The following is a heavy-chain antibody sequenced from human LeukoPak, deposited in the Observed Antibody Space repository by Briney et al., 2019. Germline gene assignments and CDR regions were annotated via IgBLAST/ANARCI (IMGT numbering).Heavy chain of an antibody. CDR2: ISTDGSTT. J-gene: IGHJ4*02. V-gene: IGHV3-74*01. Sequence: GGSLRLSCAASGFTFSSYWMHWVRQAPGKGLVWVSRISTDGSTTTYADSVKGRFTISRDNSKSTVYLQMNSLRAQDTAIYYCARLTAGVTSPPYWGQGTLVTVSS. D-gene: IGHD1-14*01. CDR1: GFTFSSYW. CDR3: ARLTAGVTSPPY.